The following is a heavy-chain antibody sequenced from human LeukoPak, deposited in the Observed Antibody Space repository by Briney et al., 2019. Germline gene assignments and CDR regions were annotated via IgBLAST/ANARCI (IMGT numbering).Heavy chain of an antibody. CDR2: ISSSSSYI. V-gene: IGHV3-21*01. J-gene: IGHJ4*02. D-gene: IGHD3-10*01. Sequence: PGGSLRLSCAASGFTVSSNYMSWVRQDPGKGLEWVSSISSSSSYIYYADSVKGRFTISRDNAKNSLYLQMNSLRAEDTAVYYCARDYYGSGSSDYWGQGTLVTVSS. CDR3: ARDYYGSGSSDY. CDR1: GFTVSSNY.